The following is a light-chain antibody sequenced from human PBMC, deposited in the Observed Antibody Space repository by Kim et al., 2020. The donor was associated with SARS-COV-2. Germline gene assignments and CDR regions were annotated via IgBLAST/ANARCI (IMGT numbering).Light chain of an antibody. J-gene: IGLJ2*01. Sequence: SSELTQDPAVSVALGQTVRITCQGDSLRSYYASWYQQKPGQAPVLVIYGKNNRPSGIPDRFSGSSSGNTASLTITGAQPEDEADYYCNSRDSSGNHRVVF. CDR2: GKN. V-gene: IGLV3-19*01. CDR3: NSRDSSGNHRVV. CDR1: SLRSYY.